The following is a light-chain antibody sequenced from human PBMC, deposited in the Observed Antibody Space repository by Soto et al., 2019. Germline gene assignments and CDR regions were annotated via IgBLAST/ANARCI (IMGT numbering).Light chain of an antibody. V-gene: IGLV2-11*01. Sequence: QSALTQPRSVSGSPGQSVTISCTGTSSDVGGYNYVSWYQQLPGRAPRVMIYDVKTRPSGVPDRFSGPKSGNTASLTISELQAEDEADYYCCSYAGDYTFVFGTGTKVTVL. CDR3: CSYAGDYTFV. CDR2: DVK. J-gene: IGLJ1*01. CDR1: SSDVGGYNY.